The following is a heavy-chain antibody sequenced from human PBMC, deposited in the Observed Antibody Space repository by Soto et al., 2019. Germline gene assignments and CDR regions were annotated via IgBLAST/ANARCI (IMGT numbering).Heavy chain of an antibody. CDR3: ARSEQYQVFAFDI. CDR2: ITYAGSNK. Sequence: AGGSLRLSCAASGFTFSSYGMHWVRQAPGKGLEWVALITYAGSNKNYADSVKGRFTISRDNSKNTLYLQMNSLRPEDTAVYYCARSEQYQVFAFDIWGQGTMVT. D-gene: IGHD6-19*01. CDR1: GFTFSSYG. J-gene: IGHJ3*02. V-gene: IGHV3-30*03.